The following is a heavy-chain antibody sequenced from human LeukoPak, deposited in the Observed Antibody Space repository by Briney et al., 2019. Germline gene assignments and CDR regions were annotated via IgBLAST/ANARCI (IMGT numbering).Heavy chain of an antibody. CDR3: ARGPGGLTFDY. CDR2: IYYSGST. V-gene: IGHV4-59*01. D-gene: IGHD4/OR15-4a*01. Sequence: SETLSLTCTVSGGSISSYYWSWIRQPPGKGLEWIGYIYYSGSTNYNPSLKSRVTISVDTSKNQFSLKLSSVTAADTAVYYCARGPGGLTFDYWGQGTLVTVSS. J-gene: IGHJ4*02. CDR1: GGSISSYY.